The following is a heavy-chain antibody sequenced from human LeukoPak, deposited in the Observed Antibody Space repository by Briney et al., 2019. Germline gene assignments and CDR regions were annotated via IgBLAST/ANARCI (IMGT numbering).Heavy chain of an antibody. V-gene: IGHV4-34*01. J-gene: IGHJ6*03. D-gene: IGHD3-10*01. CDR2: INHSGGT. CDR3: ARLLDSGTYWGSYYYYMDV. CDR1: GGSFSGYY. Sequence: PSETLSLTCAVYGGSFSGYYWSWIRQPPGKGLEWIGEINHSGGTNYNPSLKSRVTISVDTSKNQFSLKLSSVTAADTAVYYCARLLDSGTYWGSYYYYMDVWGKGTTVTISS.